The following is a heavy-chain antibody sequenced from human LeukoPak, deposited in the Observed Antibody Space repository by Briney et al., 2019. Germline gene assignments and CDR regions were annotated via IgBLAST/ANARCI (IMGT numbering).Heavy chain of an antibody. CDR3: ARAISDWATIHPYFDY. V-gene: IGHV3-30*04. Sequence: PGRSLRLSCAASGFTFSSYAMHWVRQAPGKGLEWVAVISYDGSNKYYADSVKGRFTISRDNSKNTLYLQMSSLRAEDTAVYYCARAISDWATIHPYFDYWGQGTLVTVSS. CDR2: ISYDGSNK. D-gene: IGHD5-24*01. J-gene: IGHJ4*02. CDR1: GFTFSSYA.